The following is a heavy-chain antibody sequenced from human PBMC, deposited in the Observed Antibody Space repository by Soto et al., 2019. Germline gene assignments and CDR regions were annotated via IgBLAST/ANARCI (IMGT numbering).Heavy chain of an antibody. D-gene: IGHD3-22*01. J-gene: IGHJ5*02. V-gene: IGHV4-31*03. CDR1: GGSISSGGYY. CDR2: IYYSGST. CDR3: ARCPSSVYYYARS. Sequence: SETLSLTCTVSGGSISSGGYYWSWIRQQPRKGLEWIGYIYYSGSTYYNPSLKSRVTISVDTSKNQFSLKLSSVTAADTSVYYCARCPSSVYYYARSWGQGTLVIVSS.